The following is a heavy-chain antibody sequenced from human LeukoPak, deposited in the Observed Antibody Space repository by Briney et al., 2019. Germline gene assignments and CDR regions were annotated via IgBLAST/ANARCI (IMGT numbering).Heavy chain of an antibody. CDR1: GYTFTAQY. V-gene: IGHV1-2*02. J-gene: IGHJ4*03. CDR2: IYPKTGGT. CDR3: ARDLDNVAGDF. D-gene: IGHD1-1*01. Sequence: ASVKVSCKASGYTFTAQYLHWVRQAPGQGPEWMGWIYPKTGGTNLAQKFQGRVTMTRDTSISTGYMELSRLRSDDTAVYFCARDLDNVAGDFWGQRTLVIVSS.